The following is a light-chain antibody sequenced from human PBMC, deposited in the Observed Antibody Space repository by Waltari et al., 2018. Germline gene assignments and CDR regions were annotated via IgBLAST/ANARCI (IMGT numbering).Light chain of an antibody. V-gene: IGKV2-28*01. CDR3: EQTLHTPYT. Sequence: DIVMSQSPPSLTVTPGEAASTPCRSSQSLLYSNGYNYVDWYLQKPGQSPQRLIYLGSNRASGVPDRFSGGGSDTDFTLKISRVEAEDVGVYYCEQTLHTPYTFGQGTNLEIK. CDR1: QSLLYSNGYNY. J-gene: IGKJ2*01. CDR2: LGS.